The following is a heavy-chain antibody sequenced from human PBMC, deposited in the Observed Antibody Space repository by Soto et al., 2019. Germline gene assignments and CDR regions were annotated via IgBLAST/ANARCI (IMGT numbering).Heavy chain of an antibody. CDR2: ISGSGSTT. CDR1: GLTFSGYG. J-gene: IGHJ4*02. CDR3: VIRSRGLQSSPPRLDS. V-gene: IGHV3-23*01. D-gene: IGHD4-4*01. Sequence: EVQLLEAGGGLVQPGGSLRLSCAASGLTFSGYGMSWVRQAPGTGLEWVSAISGSGSTTYYADSVKGRFTISRDDSKNILFLQMNSLRAEATAVYYCVIRSRGLQSSPPRLDSWGQGTLVTVSS.